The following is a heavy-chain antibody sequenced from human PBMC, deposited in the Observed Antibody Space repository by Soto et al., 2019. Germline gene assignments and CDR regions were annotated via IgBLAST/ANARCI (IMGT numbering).Heavy chain of an antibody. CDR1: GFIFSDYE. D-gene: IGHD2-8*02. J-gene: IGHJ3*01. V-gene: IGHV3-48*03. Sequence: EAELVESGGGLVQPGGSLTLSCAASGFIFSDYEVDWVRQAPGRGPEWISYISDGGTTIYYAASVKGRFTISRDDANKSLYLHMTNLRVDATAIYFCVKEYCTGGNCFDAFDLWGQGTVVTVSS. CDR3: VKEYCTGGNCFDAFDL. CDR2: ISDGGTTI.